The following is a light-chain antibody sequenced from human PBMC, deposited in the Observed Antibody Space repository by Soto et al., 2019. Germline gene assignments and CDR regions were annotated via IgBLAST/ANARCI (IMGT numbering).Light chain of an antibody. J-gene: IGLJ2*01. Sequence: QSALTQPPSVSGAPGQRVTISCTGSSSNIGAHYDVHWYQQLPGTAPKVLIYGNSNRPSGVPDRFSGSKSGTSASLAITGLQAEDEADYYCQSYDSSLSGPVFGGGTKVTVL. V-gene: IGLV1-40*01. CDR1: SSNIGAHYD. CDR3: QSYDSSLSGPV. CDR2: GNS.